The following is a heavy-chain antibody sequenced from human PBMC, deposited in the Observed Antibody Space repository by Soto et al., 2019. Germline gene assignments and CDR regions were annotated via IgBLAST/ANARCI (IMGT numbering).Heavy chain of an antibody. J-gene: IGHJ4*02. D-gene: IGHD3-22*01. V-gene: IGHV3-30*18. CDR1: GFTFRSYG. Sequence: GGSLRLSCAASGFTFRSYGMHWVRQAPGKGLEWVALISYDGSNKYYADSVKGRFTISRDNSKNTLYLQMNSLRTEDTAMFYCAKSADSSGRYFFDFWGQGTLVTVSS. CDR2: ISYDGSNK. CDR3: AKSADSSGRYFFDF.